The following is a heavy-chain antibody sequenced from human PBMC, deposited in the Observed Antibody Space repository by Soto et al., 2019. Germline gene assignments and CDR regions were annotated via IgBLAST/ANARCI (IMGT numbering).Heavy chain of an antibody. CDR1: GFTFSSNA. CDR3: ASRQWEL. V-gene: IGHV3-23*01. J-gene: IGHJ4*02. CDR2: ISGSGGTT. D-gene: IGHD1-26*01. Sequence: EVQLLESGGGLVQPGGSLRLSCAASGFTFSSNAMSWGRKAPRKGLEWVSAISGSGGTTHYEASVKGRFTISRDNSKNTLYLQMNSLRAEDTAVYYCASRQWELWGQGTLVTVSS.